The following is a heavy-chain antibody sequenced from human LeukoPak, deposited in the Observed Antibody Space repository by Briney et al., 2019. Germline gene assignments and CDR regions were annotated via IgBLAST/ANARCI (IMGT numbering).Heavy chain of an antibody. D-gene: IGHD2-2*01. CDR1: GFTFSSYA. V-gene: IGHV3-21*01. Sequence: GGSLRLSCAASGFTFSSYAMEWVRQAPGKGLEWVSSITGSSDSIYYADSVKGRFTISRDNAKNSVYLQMNSLRAEDTAVYYCARLVCSPIPCYGKFYFDSWGQGTLVPVSS. CDR2: ITGSSDSI. CDR3: ARLVCSPIPCYGKFYFDS. J-gene: IGHJ4*02.